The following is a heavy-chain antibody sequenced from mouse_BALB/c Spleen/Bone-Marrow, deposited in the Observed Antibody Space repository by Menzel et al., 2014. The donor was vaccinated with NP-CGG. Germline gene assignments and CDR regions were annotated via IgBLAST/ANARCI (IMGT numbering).Heavy chain of an antibody. CDR1: GFNIKDTY. CDR3: ATYYRYDRRFAY. CDR2: IDPANGNT. J-gene: IGHJ3*01. Sequence: VQLKEPGAELVKPGASVKLSCTASGFNIKDTYMHWVKQRPEQGLEWIGRIDPANGNTKYDPKFQGKATITADTSSNTAYLQPSSLTSEDTAVYYCATYYRYDRRFAYWGQGTLVTVSA. D-gene: IGHD2-14*01. V-gene: IGHV14-3*02.